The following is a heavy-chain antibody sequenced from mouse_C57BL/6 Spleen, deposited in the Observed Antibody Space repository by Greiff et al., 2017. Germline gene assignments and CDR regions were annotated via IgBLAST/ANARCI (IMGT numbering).Heavy chain of an antibody. V-gene: IGHV3-6*01. Sequence: EVKLVESGPGLVKPSQSLSLTCSVTGYSITSGYYWNWIRQFPGNKLEWMGYISYDGSNNYNPSLKNRISITRDTSKNQFFLKLNSVTTEDTATYYCAREDGYSYYFDYWGQGTTLTVSS. CDR3: AREDGYSYYFDY. D-gene: IGHD2-3*01. CDR2: ISYDGSN. CDR1: GYSITSGYY. J-gene: IGHJ2*01.